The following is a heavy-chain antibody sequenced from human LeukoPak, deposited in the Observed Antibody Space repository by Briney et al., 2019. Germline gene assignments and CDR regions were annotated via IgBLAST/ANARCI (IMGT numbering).Heavy chain of an antibody. J-gene: IGHJ3*02. CDR3: ARDLYSSRTNDPFVI. CDR2: IHYSGST. V-gene: IGHV4-39*07. CDR1: GGSISSSSYY. Sequence: QSSETLSLTCTVSGGSISSSSYYWGWIRQPPGKGLEWIGSIHYSGSTNYNPALKSRVTISVDTSKNQFSLKLSSVTAADTAVYYCARDLYSSRTNDPFVIWAGDTMVPVSS. D-gene: IGHD6-13*01.